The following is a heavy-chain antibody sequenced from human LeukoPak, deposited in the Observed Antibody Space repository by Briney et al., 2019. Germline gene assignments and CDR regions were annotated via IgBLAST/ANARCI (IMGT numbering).Heavy chain of an antibody. CDR2: INHSGST. J-gene: IGHJ4*02. V-gene: IGHV4-34*01. D-gene: IGHD4-17*01. Sequence: PSETLSLTCAVYGGSFSGYYWSWIRQPPGKGLEWIGEINHSGSTNYNPSLKSRVTISVDTSKNQFSLKLSSVTAADTAVYYCAREPALNTATTYPRFDYWGQGTLVTVSS. CDR3: AREPALNTATTYPRFDY. CDR1: GGSFSGYY.